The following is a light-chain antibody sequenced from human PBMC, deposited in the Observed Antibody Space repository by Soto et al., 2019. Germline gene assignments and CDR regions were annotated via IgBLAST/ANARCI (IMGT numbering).Light chain of an antibody. CDR3: QQYGSSPPWT. J-gene: IGKJ1*01. CDR1: QSVSSSY. Sequence: EIVLTQSPVTLSLSPGERATLSCRASQSVSSSYLAWYQQKPGQAPRLLIYGASSRATGIPDRFSSSGSGTDFTLTISRLEPEDFAVYYCQQYGSSPPWTFGQGTKVDIK. CDR2: GAS. V-gene: IGKV3-20*01.